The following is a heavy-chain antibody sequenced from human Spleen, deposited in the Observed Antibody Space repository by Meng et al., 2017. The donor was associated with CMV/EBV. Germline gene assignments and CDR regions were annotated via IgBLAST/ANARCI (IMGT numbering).Heavy chain of an antibody. Sequence: GGSLRLSCAASGFTFSSYAMTWVRQTPGKGLEWVSTLNGGNPEINYAESVKGRFTISRDNSKNTLYLQMHSLRAEDTAIYYCAKDSTGGYPHFFEIWGQGALVTVSS. D-gene: IGHD2-8*02. CDR1: GFTFSSYA. CDR2: LNGGNPEI. CDR3: AKDSTGGYPHFFEI. J-gene: IGHJ4*02. V-gene: IGHV3-23*01.